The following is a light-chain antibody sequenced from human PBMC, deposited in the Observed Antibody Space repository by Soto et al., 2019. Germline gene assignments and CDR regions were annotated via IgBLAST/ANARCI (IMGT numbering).Light chain of an antibody. CDR1: SSDVGTYNL. J-gene: IGLJ1*01. CDR2: EVT. V-gene: IGLV2-23*02. CDR3: CAYGGSSVLPYV. Sequence: QSVLAQPASVSGSPEQSVTISFTGTSSDVGTYNLVSWYQQHPGKAPKLIIYEVTERPSGVSNRFSGSKFVNTASLTISGVLPEDEADYYCCAYGGSSVLPYVFGTGTKVTVL.